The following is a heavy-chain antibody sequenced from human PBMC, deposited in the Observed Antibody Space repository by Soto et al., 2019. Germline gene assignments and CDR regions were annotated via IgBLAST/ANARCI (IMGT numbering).Heavy chain of an antibody. V-gene: IGHV1-69*01. CDR2: IIPNFGAP. CDR1: GGPFRGYG. CDR3: ATPARDFYGPFYQHSGLDV. Sequence: QVQLVQSGPEVKKTGSSMKVSCKASGGPFRGYGVNWVRQAPGQGLAWIGGIIPNFGAPNYAQKFQGRVSITSDEVTSTVYMELKGLRSEDTAGYYCATPARDFYGPFYQHSGLDVWGQGTILTVAS. D-gene: IGHD3-16*01. J-gene: IGHJ6*01.